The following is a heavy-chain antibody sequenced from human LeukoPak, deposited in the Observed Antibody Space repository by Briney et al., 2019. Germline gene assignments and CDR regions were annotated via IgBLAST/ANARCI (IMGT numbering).Heavy chain of an antibody. CDR2: ISGSGGSGGT. V-gene: IGHV3-23*01. CDR3: ARDPYGSGRIKWFDP. Sequence: PGGSLRLSCAASGFTFSSYSMNWVRQAPGKGLEWVSGISGSGGSGGTYYADSVKGRFSISRDNSNNMLCLEMNSLRVEDTAVYYCARDPYGSGRIKWFDPWGQGTLVTVSS. J-gene: IGHJ5*02. D-gene: IGHD3-10*01. CDR1: GFTFSSYS.